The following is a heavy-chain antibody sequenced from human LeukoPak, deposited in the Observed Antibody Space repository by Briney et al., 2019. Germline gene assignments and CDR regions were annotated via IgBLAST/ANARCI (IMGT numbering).Heavy chain of an antibody. CDR1: GGSISSYY. Sequence: SETLSLTCTVSGGSISSYYWSWIRQPPGKGLEWIGYIYSSGSTNYNPSLKSRATISVDTSKNQFSLKLSSVTAADTAVYYCARAGLGIATKFDPWGQGTLVTVSS. CDR2: IYSSGST. D-gene: IGHD6-13*01. V-gene: IGHV4-59*08. CDR3: ARAGLGIATKFDP. J-gene: IGHJ5*02.